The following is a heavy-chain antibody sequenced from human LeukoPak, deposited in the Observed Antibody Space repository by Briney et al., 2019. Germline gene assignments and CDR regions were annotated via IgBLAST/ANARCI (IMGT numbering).Heavy chain of an antibody. CDR1: GFTFSSYA. CDR3: ARADYYDSSGYYYGYYYYYGMDV. D-gene: IGHD3-22*01. Sequence: GGSLRLSCAASGFTFSSYAMHWVRQAPGKGLEWVANIKQDGSEKYYVDSVKGRFTISRDNAKNTLYLQMNSLRAEDTAVYYCARADYYDSSGYYYGYYYYYGMDVWGQGTTVTVSS. CDR2: IKQDGSEK. V-gene: IGHV3-7*03. J-gene: IGHJ6*02.